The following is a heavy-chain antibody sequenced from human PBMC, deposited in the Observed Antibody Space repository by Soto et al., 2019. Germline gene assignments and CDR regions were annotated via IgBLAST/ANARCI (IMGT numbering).Heavy chain of an antibody. CDR1: GGTFSSYA. CDR2: IIPIFGTA. J-gene: IGHJ5*02. CDR3: APLGYCSGGSCFNWFDP. Sequence: ASVKVSCKASGGTFSSYAISWVRQAPGQGLEWMGGIIPIFGTANYAQKFQGRVTITADKSTSTAYMELSSLRSEDTAVYYCAPLGYCSGGSCFNWFDPWGQGTLVTVSS. D-gene: IGHD2-15*01. V-gene: IGHV1-69*06.